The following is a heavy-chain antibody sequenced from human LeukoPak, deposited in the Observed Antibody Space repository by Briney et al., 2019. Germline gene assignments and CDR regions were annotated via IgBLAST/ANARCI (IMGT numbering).Heavy chain of an antibody. J-gene: IGHJ4*02. CDR3: AKESSGGWYFDY. Sequence: QAGGSLRLSCAASGFTVSSNYMSRVRQVPGKGLEWVSVIYSGDSTYYADSVKGRFTISRDNSKNTLYLQMNSLRAEDTAVYYCAKESSGGWYFDYWGQGTLVTVSS. CDR1: GFTVSSNY. V-gene: IGHV3-53*01. D-gene: IGHD6-19*01. CDR2: IYSGDST.